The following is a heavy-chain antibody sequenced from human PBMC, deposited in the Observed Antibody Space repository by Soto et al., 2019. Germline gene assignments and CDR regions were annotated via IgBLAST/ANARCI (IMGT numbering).Heavy chain of an antibody. D-gene: IGHD2-15*01. CDR3: ARAPIKEVPGCSGGSCYSEYGAFDI. CDR2: IITILGIA. J-gene: IGHJ3*02. Sequence: PVKVSCKASGGTFSSYTISWVRQAPGPGLEWKEKIITILGIANYAQKFQGRVTITADKSTSTAYMELSSLRSEDTAVYYCARAPIKEVPGCSGGSCYSEYGAFDIWGQGTMVTVSS. V-gene: IGHV1-69*02. CDR1: GGTFSSYT.